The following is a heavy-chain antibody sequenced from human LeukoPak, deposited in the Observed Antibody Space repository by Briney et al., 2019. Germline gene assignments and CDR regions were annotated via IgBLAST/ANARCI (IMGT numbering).Heavy chain of an antibody. CDR1: GFTFSSYW. J-gene: IGHJ3*01. D-gene: IGHD3-22*01. CDR3: ARENYYDTSGYYIVSGFDL. Sequence: GGSLRLSCAASGFTFSSYWMSWVRLAPGKGLEWVANIKQDGSEKYYVDSVRGRFSISRDNSKNSLFLEMDSLRAEDTAVYYCARENYYDTSGYYIVSGFDLWGQGTMVTVSS. CDR2: IKQDGSEK. V-gene: IGHV3-7*01.